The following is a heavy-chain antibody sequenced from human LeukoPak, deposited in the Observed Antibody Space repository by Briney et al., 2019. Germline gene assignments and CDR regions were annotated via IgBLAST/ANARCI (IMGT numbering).Heavy chain of an antibody. D-gene: IGHD5-12*01. CDR1: GGSFSGYY. V-gene: IGHV4-34*01. J-gene: IGHJ4*02. Sequence: SETLSLTCAVYGGSFSGYYWSWIRQPPGKGLEWIGEINHSGSTNYNPSLKSRVTIPVDTSKNQFSLKLSSVTAADTAVYCCAREGGYSGYDYGPFDYWGQGTLVTVSS. CDR3: AREGGYSGYDYGPFDY. CDR2: INHSGST.